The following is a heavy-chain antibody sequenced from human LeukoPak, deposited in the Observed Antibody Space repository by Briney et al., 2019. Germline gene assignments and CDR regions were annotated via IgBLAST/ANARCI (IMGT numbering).Heavy chain of an antibody. Sequence: GGSLRLSCAASGFTFDDYAMHWVRQAPGKGLEWVSGISWNSGSIGYADSVKGRFIISRDNAKNSLYLQMNSLRAEDTALYYCAKGTVTTGGGSFDYWGQGTLVTVSS. CDR3: AKGTVTTGGGSFDY. CDR1: GFTFDDYA. J-gene: IGHJ4*02. D-gene: IGHD4-17*01. V-gene: IGHV3-9*01. CDR2: ISWNSGSI.